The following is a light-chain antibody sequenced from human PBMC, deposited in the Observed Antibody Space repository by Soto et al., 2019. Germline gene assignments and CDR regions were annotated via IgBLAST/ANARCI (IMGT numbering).Light chain of an antibody. CDR1: QSLYSRY. Sequence: EIVLTQSPGTLSLSPGETATLSCRASQSLYSRYLAWYQQKPGQAPRLLIYGSSSRATGIPDRFSGSGSGTDFTLTVTRLEPEDFAVYYCHQYDTSPWTFGQGTKVEIK. J-gene: IGKJ1*01. CDR2: GSS. CDR3: HQYDTSPWT. V-gene: IGKV3-20*01.